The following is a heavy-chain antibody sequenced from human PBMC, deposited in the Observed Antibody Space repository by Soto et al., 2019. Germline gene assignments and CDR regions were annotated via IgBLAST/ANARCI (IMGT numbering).Heavy chain of an antibody. Sequence: GGSLRLSCAASGFTFSSYAMSWVRQAPGKGLEWVSAISGSDNTTYYADSVKGRFTISSENSKNTLYLQMSSLRADDTAVYYCAPMGVWGQGTTVTVCS. V-gene: IGHV3-23*01. CDR2: ISGSDNTT. CDR3: APMGV. J-gene: IGHJ6*02. CDR1: GFTFSSYA.